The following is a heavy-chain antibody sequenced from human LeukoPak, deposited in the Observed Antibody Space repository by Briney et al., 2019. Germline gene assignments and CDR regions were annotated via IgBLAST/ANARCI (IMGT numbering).Heavy chain of an antibody. Sequence: GGSLRLSCAASGFTASSNYMNWIRQVPGKGLEWVSVIYTGGNTYYVDSVKGRFTISRDKSKNAVYLQMNNLRAEDTAVYYCARCTDGYTFDYWGQGTLVTVSS. J-gene: IGHJ4*02. D-gene: IGHD5-24*01. CDR3: ARCTDGYTFDY. CDR2: IYTGGNT. V-gene: IGHV3-53*01. CDR1: GFTASSNY.